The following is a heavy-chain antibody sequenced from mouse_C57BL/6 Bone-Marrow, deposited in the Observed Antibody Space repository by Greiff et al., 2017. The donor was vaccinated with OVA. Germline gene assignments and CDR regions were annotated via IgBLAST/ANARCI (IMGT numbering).Heavy chain of an antibody. CDR3: ARRDFDY. CDR1: GYTFTSYW. Sequence: QVQLQQPGAELVRPGSSVKLSCKASGYTFTSYWMHWVKQRPIQGLEWIGNIDPSDSETHYNQKFKDKATLTVAKSSSTAYMQLSSLTSDDSAVYYCARRDFDYWGQGTTLTVSS. V-gene: IGHV1-52*01. J-gene: IGHJ2*01. CDR2: IDPSDSET.